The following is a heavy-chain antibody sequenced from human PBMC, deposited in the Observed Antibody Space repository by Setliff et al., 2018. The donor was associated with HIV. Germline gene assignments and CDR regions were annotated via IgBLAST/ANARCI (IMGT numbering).Heavy chain of an antibody. CDR1: GFTFSSSE. V-gene: IGHV3-48*03. CDR2: ISSSSNTI. CDR3: AKGGHYSFYDY. J-gene: IGHJ4*02. D-gene: IGHD4-4*01. Sequence: GGSLRLSCAASGFTFSSSEMNWVRQAPGKGLEWVSYISSSSNTIYYADSVKGRFTISRDNSRNTQFLQMNSLRAEDTAVYYCAKGGHYSFYDYWGQGTLVTVSS.